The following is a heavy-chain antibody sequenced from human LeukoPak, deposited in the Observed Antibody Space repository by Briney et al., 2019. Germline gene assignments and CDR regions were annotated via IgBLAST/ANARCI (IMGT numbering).Heavy chain of an antibody. CDR1: GFTFSSSW. J-gene: IGHJ3*02. V-gene: IGHV3-7*03. CDR3: ARVYSSSSGKNAFDI. D-gene: IGHD6-6*01. Sequence: GGSLRLSCAASGFTFSSSWMDWVRQAPGKGLEWVANIKQDGTEKDYVASVRGRFTISRDNAKNSLYLQVNSLRAEDTAVYYCARVYSSSSGKNAFDIWGQGTMVTVSS. CDR2: IKQDGTEK.